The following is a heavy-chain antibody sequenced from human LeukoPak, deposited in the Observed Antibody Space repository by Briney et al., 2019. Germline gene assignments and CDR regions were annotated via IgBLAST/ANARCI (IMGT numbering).Heavy chain of an antibody. CDR1: GFTFSSYA. J-gene: IGHJ4*02. V-gene: IGHV3-23*01. CDR2: ISGSGGST. CDR3: AKRQAGDYYDSSGYDDY. D-gene: IGHD3-22*01. Sequence: GGSLRLSCAASGFTFSSYAMSWVRQAPGKGLEWVSAISGSGGSTYYADSMKGRFTISRDNSKNTLYLQMNSLRAEDTAVYYCAKRQAGDYYDSSGYDDYWGPGTLVTVSS.